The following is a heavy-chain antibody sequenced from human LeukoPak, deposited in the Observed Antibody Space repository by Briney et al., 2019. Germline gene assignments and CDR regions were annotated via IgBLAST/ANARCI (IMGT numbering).Heavy chain of an antibody. D-gene: IGHD6-6*01. Sequence: GRSLRLSCAASGFTFSSYGMHWVRQAPGKGLGWVAVIWYDGSNKYYADSVKGRFTISRDNSKNTLYLQMNSLRAEDTAVYYCAKDHLALGSSSAWFDPWGQGTLVTVSS. CDR2: IWYDGSNK. V-gene: IGHV3-33*06. CDR3: AKDHLALGSSSAWFDP. CDR1: GFTFSSYG. J-gene: IGHJ5*02.